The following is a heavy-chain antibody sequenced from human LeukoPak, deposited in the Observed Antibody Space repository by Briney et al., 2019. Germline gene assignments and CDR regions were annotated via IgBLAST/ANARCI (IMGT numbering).Heavy chain of an antibody. CDR3: ATHCSGGSCYFYKFDY. J-gene: IGHJ4*02. CDR1: GYTFTGYY. CDR2: INPDSGGT. Sequence: GASVKVSCKASGYTFTGYYMHWVRQAPGQGLEWMGWINPDSGGTNYAQKFQGRVTMTRDTSISTAYMELSRLRSDDTAVYYCATHCSGGSCYFYKFDYWGQGTLVTVSS. D-gene: IGHD2-15*01. V-gene: IGHV1-2*02.